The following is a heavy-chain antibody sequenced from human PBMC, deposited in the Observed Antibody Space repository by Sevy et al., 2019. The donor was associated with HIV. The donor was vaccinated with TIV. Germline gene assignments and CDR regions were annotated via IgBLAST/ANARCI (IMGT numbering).Heavy chain of an antibody. V-gene: IGHV3-23*01. CDR2: ISGSGGST. CDR3: AKERGAGMVRGVIITGGGMDV. Sequence: GGSLRLSCAASGFTFSSYAMSWVRQAPGKGLEWVSAISGSGGSTYYADSVKGRFTISRDNSKNTLYLQMNSLRAEDTAVYYGAKERGAGMVRGVIITGGGMDVWGQGTTVTVSS. CDR1: GFTFSSYA. J-gene: IGHJ6*02. D-gene: IGHD3-10*01.